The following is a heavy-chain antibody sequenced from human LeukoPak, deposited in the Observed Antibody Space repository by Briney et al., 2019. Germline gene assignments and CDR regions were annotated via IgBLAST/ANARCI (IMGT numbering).Heavy chain of an antibody. CDR1: RFSFSDYD. D-gene: IGHD2-21*01. CDR2: ISYDGSRK. J-gene: IGHJ4*02. Sequence: GGSLRLSCRASRFSFSDYDMHWVRQAPDKGLEWVAMISYDGSRKHYGDSVKGRFTISRDNSESTLFLQMNSLRAEDTAVYYCARDRGELRRGGFDYWGQGTLVTVSS. CDR3: ARDRGELRRGGFDY. V-gene: IGHV3-30*03.